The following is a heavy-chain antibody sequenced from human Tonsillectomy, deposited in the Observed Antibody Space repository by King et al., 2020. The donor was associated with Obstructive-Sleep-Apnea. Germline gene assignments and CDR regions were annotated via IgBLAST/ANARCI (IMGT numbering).Heavy chain of an antibody. CDR1: GFTFSSYW. J-gene: IGHJ4*02. CDR3: AREEYSYGYVSSVDY. D-gene: IGHD5-18*01. V-gene: IGHV3-74*01. Sequence: VQLVESGGGLVQPGGSLRLSCAASGFTFSSYWMHWVRQAPGKGLVWVSRINSDGSSTSYADSVKGRFTISRDNAKNTLYLQMNSLRAEDTAVYYRAREEYSYGYVSSVDYWGQGTLVTVSS. CDR2: INSDGSST.